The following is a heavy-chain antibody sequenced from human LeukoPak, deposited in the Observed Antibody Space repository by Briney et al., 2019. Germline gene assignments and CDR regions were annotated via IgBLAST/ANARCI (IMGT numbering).Heavy chain of an antibody. CDR3: ARGSPNSGYDAFDI. Sequence: PGGSLRLSCAASGFTLSSYWMHWVRQAPGKGLVWVSRINSDGSITTYADSVKGRFTISRDNAKNTLYIQMNSLRAEDTAVYYCARGSPNSGYDAFDIWGQGTMVTVSS. D-gene: IGHD5-12*01. CDR1: GFTLSSYW. J-gene: IGHJ3*02. CDR2: INSDGSIT. V-gene: IGHV3-74*01.